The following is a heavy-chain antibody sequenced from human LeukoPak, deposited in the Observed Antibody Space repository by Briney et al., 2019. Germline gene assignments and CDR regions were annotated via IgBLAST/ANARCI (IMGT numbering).Heavy chain of an antibody. D-gene: IGHD5/OR15-5a*01. V-gene: IGHV4-61*02. CDR3: ARHHVSYYMDV. J-gene: IGHJ6*03. CDR2: IYTSGST. Sequence: PSQALSLTCNVSGVSIRSGSYYWSWIRQPAGKGLEWIGRIYTSGSTNYNPSLKSRVTMSVDTSKNQFSLKLSSVTAADTAVYYCARHHVSYYMDVWGKGTTVTISS. CDR1: GVSIRSGSYY.